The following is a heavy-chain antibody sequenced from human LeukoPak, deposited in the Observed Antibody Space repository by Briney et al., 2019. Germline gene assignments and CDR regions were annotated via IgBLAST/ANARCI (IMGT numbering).Heavy chain of an antibody. V-gene: IGHV3-21*01. CDR2: ISSSSSYI. CDR3: ARTGVVVAALERGVANWFDP. J-gene: IGHJ5*02. Sequence: PGGSLRLSCAASGFTFSSYGINWVRQAPGKGLEWVSSISSSSSYIYYADSVKGRFTISRDNAKNSLYLQMNSLRVEDTAVYYRARTGVVVAALERGVANWFDPWGQGTLVTVSS. D-gene: IGHD2-15*01. CDR1: GFTFSSYG.